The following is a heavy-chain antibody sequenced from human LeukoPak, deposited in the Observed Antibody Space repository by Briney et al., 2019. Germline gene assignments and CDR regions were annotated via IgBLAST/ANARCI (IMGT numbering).Heavy chain of an antibody. CDR3: AMARRIAAAGTLDY. D-gene: IGHD6-13*01. CDR1: GFTFSSYA. J-gene: IGHJ4*02. Sequence: GGSLRLSCAASGFTFSSYAMSWVRQAPGKGLEWVSAISGSGGSTYYADSVKGRFTISRDNSKNTLYLEMNSLRAEDTAVYYCAMARRIAAAGTLDYWGQGTLVTVSS. CDR2: ISGSGGST. V-gene: IGHV3-23*01.